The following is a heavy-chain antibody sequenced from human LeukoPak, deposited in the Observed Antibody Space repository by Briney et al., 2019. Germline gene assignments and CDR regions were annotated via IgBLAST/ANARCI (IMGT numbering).Heavy chain of an antibody. D-gene: IGHD2-8*02. Sequence: SETLSLTCTVSGGSISSCSYYWGWIRQPPGKGLEWIGSIYYSGSTYCNPSLKSRVTISVDTSKNQFSLKLSSVTAADTAVYYCARHAVLGVGYYYYYFMDVWGKGTTVTVSS. CDR2: IYYSGST. J-gene: IGHJ6*03. V-gene: IGHV4-39*01. CDR1: GGSISSCSYY. CDR3: ARHAVLGVGYYYYYFMDV.